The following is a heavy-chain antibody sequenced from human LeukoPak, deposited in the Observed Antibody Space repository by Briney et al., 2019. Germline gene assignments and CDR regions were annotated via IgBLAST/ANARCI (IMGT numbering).Heavy chain of an antibody. Sequence: SETLSLTCTVSGGSISSSPYYWGWIRQPPGKGLEWIGSIYYSGTTHYNPSLESRVTISVDTSKNQFSLKMSSVTAADTAVYYCAKSGGYGLIDYWGQGTLVTVSS. J-gene: IGHJ4*01. D-gene: IGHD6-25*01. CDR1: GGSISSSPYY. CDR3: AKSGGYGLIDY. V-gene: IGHV4-39*01. CDR2: IYYSGTT.